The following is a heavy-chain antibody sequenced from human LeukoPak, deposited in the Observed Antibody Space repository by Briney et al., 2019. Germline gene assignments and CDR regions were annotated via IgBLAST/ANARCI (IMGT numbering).Heavy chain of an antibody. CDR3: AKTIRGVTTMDY. D-gene: IGHD3-10*01. CDR2: ISYDGSNK. CDR1: GFNFSTYA. V-gene: IGHV3-30*18. Sequence: GGSLRLSCAASGFNFSTYAMHWVRQAPGKGLEWVAVISYDGSNKYYADSVKGRLTISRDNSKNTLYLQMNSLRTEDTAVYYCAKTIRGVTTMDYWGQGTLVTVPS. J-gene: IGHJ4*02.